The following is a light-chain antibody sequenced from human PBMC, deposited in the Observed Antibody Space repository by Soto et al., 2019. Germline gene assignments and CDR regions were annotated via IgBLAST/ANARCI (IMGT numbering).Light chain of an antibody. CDR2: DAS. CDR1: QSISDF. V-gene: IGKV3-15*01. CDR3: QHYNNCPPFT. J-gene: IGKJ4*01. Sequence: EIVLTQSPATLSLSPGERATLSCRASQSISDFLAWYQQKPGQAPRLLIYDASTRVAGIPARFSGSGAGTEFTLTISSLQSEYFAVYYCQHYNNCPPFTFGGGTKVDSK.